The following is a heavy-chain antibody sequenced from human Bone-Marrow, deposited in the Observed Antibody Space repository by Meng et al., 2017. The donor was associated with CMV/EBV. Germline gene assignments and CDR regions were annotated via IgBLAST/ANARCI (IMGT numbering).Heavy chain of an antibody. J-gene: IGHJ4*02. CDR1: GGSISSSSYY. CDR2: IYYSGST. V-gene: IGHV4-39*07. Sequence: SETLSLTCTVSGGSISSSSYYWGWIRQPPGKGLEWIGSIYYSGSTNYNPSLKSRVTISVDTSKNQFSLKLSSVTAADTAVYYCARAPMVRGAPFDYWGQGTLVTVSS. D-gene: IGHD3-10*01. CDR3: ARAPMVRGAPFDY.